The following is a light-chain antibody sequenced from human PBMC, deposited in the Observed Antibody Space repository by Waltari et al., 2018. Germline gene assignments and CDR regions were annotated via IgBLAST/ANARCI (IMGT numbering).Light chain of an antibody. Sequence: ETATLSCRASQTGGKALTWYQQKPGQAPRLLIYDTSRRAPGIPDRFSGSVFGTDFSLTISRLEPEDFAVYYCQKYDRLPATFGQGTKVEIK. V-gene: IGKV3-20*01. CDR2: DTS. J-gene: IGKJ1*01. CDR1: QTGGKA. CDR3: QKYDRLPAT.